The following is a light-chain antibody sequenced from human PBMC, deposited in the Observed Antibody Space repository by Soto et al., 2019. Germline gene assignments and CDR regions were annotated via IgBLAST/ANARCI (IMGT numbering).Light chain of an antibody. CDR3: QQYADWPLT. CDR2: KTS. V-gene: IGKV3-15*01. Sequence: EIVLTQSPATVSMSPGESASLSCRASRTIGTNLGWYQQKPGQAPRLLISKTSTRATGVPARFSGSGSGTEFTLTITSLQSEDIAVYYCQQYADWPLTFGGGTKVDIK. J-gene: IGKJ4*01. CDR1: RTIGTN.